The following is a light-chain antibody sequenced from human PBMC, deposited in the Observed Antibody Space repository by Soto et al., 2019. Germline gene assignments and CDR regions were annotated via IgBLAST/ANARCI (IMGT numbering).Light chain of an antibody. CDR1: QSVRNNY. CDR2: GAS. V-gene: IGKV3-20*01. Sequence: VFTQSPSTVSLSPGERATLSCRASQSVRNNYLAWYQQKPGQAPRLLIYGASSRATGIPDRFTGSGSGTDFTLTISRLEPEDFAVYYCQQYGSSPRTFGQGTKVDIK. J-gene: IGKJ1*01. CDR3: QQYGSSPRT.